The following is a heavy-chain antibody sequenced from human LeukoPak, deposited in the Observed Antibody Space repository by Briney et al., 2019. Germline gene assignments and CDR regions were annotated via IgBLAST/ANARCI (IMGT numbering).Heavy chain of an antibody. Sequence: PGRSLRLSCAASGFTLSSYGMHWVRQAPGKGLEWVALISSDGNDKLYGDSVKGRFTISRDDSKSTLYLQMNSLRAEDTAVYYCTTKVIRGNSGDDYDDWGQGTLVTVSS. CDR2: ISSDGNDK. CDR1: GFTLSSYG. V-gene: IGHV3-30*03. CDR3: TTKVIRGNSGDDYDD. D-gene: IGHD5-12*01. J-gene: IGHJ4*02.